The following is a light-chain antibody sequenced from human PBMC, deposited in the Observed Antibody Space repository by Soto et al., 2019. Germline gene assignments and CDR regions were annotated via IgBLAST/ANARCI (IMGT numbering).Light chain of an antibody. V-gene: IGLV1-51*01. CDR2: DNH. CDR3: GTWDTRLSAGV. J-gene: IGLJ1*01. Sequence: SVLTPPPPVSATQGHNATIHCSGGISNMGDYYVSWYQQLPGTAPKLLIYDNHNRPLGIPDRFSGSKSGTSATLGITGLQPGDEADYYCGTWDTRLSAGVFGSGTKVNVL. CDR1: ISNMGDYY.